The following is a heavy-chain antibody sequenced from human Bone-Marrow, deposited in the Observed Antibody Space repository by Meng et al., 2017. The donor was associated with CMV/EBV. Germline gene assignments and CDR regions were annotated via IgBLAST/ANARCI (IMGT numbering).Heavy chain of an antibody. Sequence: SVKVSCKASGGTFSSYTISWVRQAPGQGLEWMGRIIPILGIANYAQKFQGRVTITVDKSTSTAYMELSSLRSEDTAMYYCAREGGMPVPGSMDYWGQGTLVTVSS. CDR2: IIPILGIA. J-gene: IGHJ4*02. CDR1: GGTFSSYT. V-gene: IGHV1-69*04. CDR3: AREGGMPVPGSMDY. D-gene: IGHD6-19*01.